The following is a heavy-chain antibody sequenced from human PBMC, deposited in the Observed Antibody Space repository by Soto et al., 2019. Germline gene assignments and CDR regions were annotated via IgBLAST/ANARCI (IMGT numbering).Heavy chain of an antibody. CDR1: GFTFSSYA. J-gene: IGHJ6*04. CDR2: ISGSGSST. Sequence: GGSLRLSCAASGFTFSSYAMNWVRQAPGKGLEWVSGISGSGSSTYYADSVKGRFTISRDYSKNTLYLHMNSLRVEDTAVYYCAKDQEYGAPYYMDVWGKGTSVTVSS. D-gene: IGHD2-21*01. V-gene: IGHV3-23*01. CDR3: AKDQEYGAPYYMDV.